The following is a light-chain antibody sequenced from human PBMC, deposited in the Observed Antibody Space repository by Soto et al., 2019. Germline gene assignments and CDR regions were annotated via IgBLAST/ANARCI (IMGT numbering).Light chain of an antibody. J-gene: IGKJ1*01. CDR3: QKYNSAPLWA. V-gene: IGKV1-27*01. CDR2: AAS. CDR1: QGISNY. Sequence: DIQMTQSPSSLSASVGDRVTITCRASQGISNYLAWYQLKPGKVPNLLIYAASTLQSGVPSRFSGSGSGTDFPLTISSLQSEDVATYYCQKYNSAPLWAFGQGTKVEIK.